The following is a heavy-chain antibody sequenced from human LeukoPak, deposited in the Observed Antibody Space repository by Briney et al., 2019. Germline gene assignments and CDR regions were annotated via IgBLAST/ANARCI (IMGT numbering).Heavy chain of an antibody. CDR3: AKDPYNYGILTSFDY. V-gene: IGHV3-23*01. CDR2: ISSRGGST. J-gene: IGHJ4*02. CDR1: GFTLSSYA. Sequence: GGSLRLSCAASGFTLSSYAMSWVRHAPGKGLQWVSGISSRGGSTYYVDSVKGRFTISTDNSKNTLYLQMNSLRAEDTAVYYCAKDPYNYGILTSFDYWGQGTLVTVSS. D-gene: IGHD3-9*01.